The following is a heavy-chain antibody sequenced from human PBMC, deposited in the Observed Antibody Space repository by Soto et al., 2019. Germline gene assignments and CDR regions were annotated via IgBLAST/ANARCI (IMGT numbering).Heavy chain of an antibody. CDR3: ARDSPDYYDSSGYYHDDY. D-gene: IGHD3-22*01. Sequence: PGGSLRLSCAASGFTFSSYSMNWVRQAPGKGLEWVSYISSSSSTIYYADSVKGRFTISRDNAKNSLYLQMNSLRDEDTAVYYCARDSPDYYDSSGYYHDDYWGQGTLVSVSS. J-gene: IGHJ4*02. V-gene: IGHV3-48*02. CDR1: GFTFSSYS. CDR2: ISSSSSTI.